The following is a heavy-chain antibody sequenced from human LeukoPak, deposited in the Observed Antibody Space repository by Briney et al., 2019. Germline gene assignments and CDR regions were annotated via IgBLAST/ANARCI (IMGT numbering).Heavy chain of an antibody. CDR1: GGSISSGDYY. Sequence: SQTLSLTCTVSGGSISSGDYYWSWIRQPPGKGLEWIGYIYYSGSTYYNPSLKSRVTISVDRSKNQFSLKLSSVTAADTAVYYCARSTTVTTLDYYGMDVWGQGTTVTVSS. J-gene: IGHJ6*02. CDR2: IYYSGST. V-gene: IGHV4-30-4*01. CDR3: ARSTTVTTLDYYGMDV. D-gene: IGHD4-17*01.